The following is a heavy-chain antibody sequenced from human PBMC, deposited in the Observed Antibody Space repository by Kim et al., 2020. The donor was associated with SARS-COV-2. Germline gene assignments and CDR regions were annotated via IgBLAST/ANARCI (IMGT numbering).Heavy chain of an antibody. Sequence: GGSLRLSCTASGFTFDDYPLTWFRQAPGKGLEWVGFIRSKTYGGTAEYAAAVKGRFTISRDDSKDTAYLQMSSLKTHDSAIYYCSRPASNSIRTFYFDYWGQGALFTVPS. CDR3: SRPASNSIRTFYFDY. V-gene: IGHV3-49*03. CDR1: GFTFDDYP. CDR2: IRSKTYGGTA. J-gene: IGHJ4*02. D-gene: IGHD2-21*01.